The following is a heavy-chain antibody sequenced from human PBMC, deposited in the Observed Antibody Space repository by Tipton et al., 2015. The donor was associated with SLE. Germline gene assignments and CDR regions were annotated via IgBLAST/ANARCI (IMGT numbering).Heavy chain of an antibody. CDR2: ISYDGSNK. CDR3: ARELLWFGADQGLDYYGMDV. D-gene: IGHD3-10*01. Sequence: SLRLSCAASGFTFSSYAMHWVRQAPGKGLEWVAVISYDGSNKYYADSVKGRFTISRDNSKNTLYLQMNSLRAEDTAVYYCARELLWFGADQGLDYYGMDVWGQGTTVTVSS. CDR1: GFTFSSYA. J-gene: IGHJ6*02. V-gene: IGHV3-30-3*01.